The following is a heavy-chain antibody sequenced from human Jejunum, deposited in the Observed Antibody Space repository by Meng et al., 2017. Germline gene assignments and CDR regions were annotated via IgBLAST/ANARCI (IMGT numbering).Heavy chain of an antibody. D-gene: IGHD3-3*01. Sequence: GGSLRLSCAVSRFTFSDYYMSWVRQAPGKGLEWVSYIGRSVNTIYYADSVKGRFTISRDNAKNSLYRQMNSLRAEDTVVYYCARDLLGYDFFDYWGQGTLVTVSS. CDR3: ARDLLGYDFFDY. CDR2: IGRSVNTI. J-gene: IGHJ4*02. V-gene: IGHV3-11*04. CDR1: RFTFSDYY.